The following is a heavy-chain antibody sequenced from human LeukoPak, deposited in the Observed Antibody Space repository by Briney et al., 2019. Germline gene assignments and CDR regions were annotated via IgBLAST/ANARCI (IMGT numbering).Heavy chain of an antibody. D-gene: IGHD2-8*01. CDR1: GFTLSSYW. V-gene: IGHV3-7*01. J-gene: IGHJ3*02. CDR2: IRRDGTQE. CDR3: ARDSTQYDNGVYFDVHDI. Sequence: PWGSLRLSCAASGFTLSSYWMTWVRQAPGKGLEWVANIRRDGTQEHYVDSVEGRFTISRDNAKNSLFLQMNSLRAEDTAVYYCARDSTQYDNGVYFDVHDIWGQGTMVTVSS.